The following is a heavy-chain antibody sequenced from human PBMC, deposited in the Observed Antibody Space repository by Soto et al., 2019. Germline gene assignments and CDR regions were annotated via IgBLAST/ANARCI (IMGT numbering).Heavy chain of an antibody. D-gene: IGHD3-16*02. CDR1: GDSTSSYY. CDR2: IYDSGNN. V-gene: IGHV4-59*01. CDR3: ARGSWPPDRYFDL. J-gene: IGHJ2*01. Sequence: QVQLQESRPGLVKPSETLSITCTVSGDSTSSYYWSWIRQPPGKGLEWIGYIYDSGNNNYNPSLKSRVTITIDTSKTPFSLGRSPVSAADTAMYYWARGSWPPDRYFDLWGRGTLVTVSS.